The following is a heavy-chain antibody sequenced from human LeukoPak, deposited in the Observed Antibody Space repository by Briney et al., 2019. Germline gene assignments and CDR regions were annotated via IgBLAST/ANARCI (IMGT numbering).Heavy chain of an antibody. V-gene: IGHV3-23*01. D-gene: IGHD3-10*01. Sequence: GGSLGLSCAASGFTFSSYAMSWVRQAPGKGLEWVSAISGSGGSTYYADSAKGRFTISRDNAKNSLYLQMNSLRAEDTAVYYCARESVTMVRGVIIGNWFDPWGQGTLVTVSS. CDR2: ISGSGGST. CDR3: ARESVTMVRGVIIGNWFDP. CDR1: GFTFSSYA. J-gene: IGHJ5*02.